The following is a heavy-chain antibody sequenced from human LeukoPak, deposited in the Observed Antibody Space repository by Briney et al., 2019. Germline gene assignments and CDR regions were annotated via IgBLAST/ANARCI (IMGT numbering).Heavy chain of an antibody. J-gene: IGHJ4*02. CDR1: GFTFSSYA. Sequence: EGSLRLSCAASGFTFSSYAMSWIRQAPGKGLEWVSAISGSGGSTYYADSVKGRFTISRDNSKNTLYLQMNSLRAEDTAVYYCAIYSSGWPEYYFDYWAREPWSPSPQ. CDR2: ISGSGGST. V-gene: IGHV3-23*01. CDR3: AIYSSGWPEYYFDY. D-gene: IGHD6-19*01.